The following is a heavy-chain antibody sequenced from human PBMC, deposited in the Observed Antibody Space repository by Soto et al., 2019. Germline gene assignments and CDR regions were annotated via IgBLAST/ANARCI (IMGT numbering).Heavy chain of an antibody. CDR3: ARTVGADYYFDF. CDR2: VYTSGST. V-gene: IGHV4-4*07. Sequence: PSETLCRTCNVSGGSMSKYYWSWIRQPAGKGLEWIGRVYTSGSTNYNPSLKSRVTMSIDTSNNHFSLKLNSVTAADTAVYYCARTVGADYYFDFCGQGTLVTVSS. J-gene: IGHJ4*02. D-gene: IGHD1-26*01. CDR1: GGSMSKYY.